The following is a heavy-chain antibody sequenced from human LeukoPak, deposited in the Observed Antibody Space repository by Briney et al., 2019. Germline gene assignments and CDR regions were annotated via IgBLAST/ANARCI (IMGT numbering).Heavy chain of an antibody. CDR2: IYTGGST. J-gene: IGHJ4*02. V-gene: IGHV3-66*01. CDR3: AREARYCSSTSCQLDY. Sequence: GGSLRLSCAASGVTFSSYAMSWVRQAPGMALEWVSVIYTGGSTYYATSVKGRFTIPRDTSKNPLFLQMNSLRAEDTAVYYCAREARYCSSTSCQLDYWGQGTLVTVSS. D-gene: IGHD2-2*01. CDR1: GVTFSSYA.